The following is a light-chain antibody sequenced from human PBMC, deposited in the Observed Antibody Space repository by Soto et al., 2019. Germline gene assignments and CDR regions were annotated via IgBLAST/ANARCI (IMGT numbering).Light chain of an antibody. CDR1: SGHSSYS. CDR3: QTWGTGIHVV. CDR2: LNSDGSH. J-gene: IGLJ2*01. V-gene: IGLV4-69*01. Sequence: QSVLTQSPSASASLGASVKLTCTLSSGHSSYSIAWHQQQPEKGPRYLMKLNSDGSHSKGDGIPDRFSGSSSGAERYLTISNLQSEDEADYYCQTWGTGIHVVFGGGTSSPS.